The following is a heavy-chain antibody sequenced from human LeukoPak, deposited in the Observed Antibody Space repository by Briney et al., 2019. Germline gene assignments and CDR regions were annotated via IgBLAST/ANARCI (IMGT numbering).Heavy chain of an antibody. CDR2: ISSIGSST. V-gene: IGHV3-23*01. D-gene: IGHD3-10*01. Sequence: GGSLRLSCAASGFSFSNYAMSWVRQAPGKGLEWVSTISSIGSSTYYADSVKGRFTISRDNSKDTLYLQMNSLKAEDTAIYYCAKGLSVVASGFDNWGQGTLVTVSS. CDR3: AKGLSVVASGFDN. CDR1: GFSFSNYA. J-gene: IGHJ4*02.